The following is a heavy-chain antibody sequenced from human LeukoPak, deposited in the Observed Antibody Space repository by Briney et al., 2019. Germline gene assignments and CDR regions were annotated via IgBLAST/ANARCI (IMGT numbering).Heavy chain of an antibody. D-gene: IGHD1-26*01. CDR3: ARVRPFSQSSDAFDI. CDR2: IYYSGST. J-gene: IGHJ3*02. Sequence: SETLSLTCTVSGGSISSGGYYWSWIRQHPGKGLEWIGYIYYSGSTYYNPSLKSRVTISVDTSKNQFSLKLSSVTAADTAVYYCARVRPFSQSSDAFDIWGQGTMVTVSS. CDR1: GGSISSGGYY. V-gene: IGHV4-31*03.